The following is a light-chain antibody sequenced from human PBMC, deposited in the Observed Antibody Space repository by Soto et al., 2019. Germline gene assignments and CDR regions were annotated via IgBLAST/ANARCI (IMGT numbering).Light chain of an antibody. CDR3: QSYDSSLSGSCV. V-gene: IGLV1-40*01. CDR1: SCNIGAAYD. J-gene: IGLJ1*01. Sequence: QSVLTQPPSVSAAPGQRVTISCTGSSCNIGAAYDDHWYQQLPGAAPKLHIYGNNNRPSGVPDRSSGSKSGSSASQAITGLPTEDEADYYCQSYDSSLSGSCVFGPGTKVTVL. CDR2: GNN.